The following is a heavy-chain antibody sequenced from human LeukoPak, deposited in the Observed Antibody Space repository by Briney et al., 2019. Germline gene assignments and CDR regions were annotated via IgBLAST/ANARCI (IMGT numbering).Heavy chain of an antibody. D-gene: IGHD1-26*01. V-gene: IGHV3-23*01. CDR3: AKVRLSGSYQDVDY. CDR2: ISGCGAST. J-gene: IGHJ4*02. Sequence: PGRSLRLSCAASGFTFTNYAMSWVRQAPGKGLEWVSGISGCGASTYYADSVKGRFTISRDYSKNTLYLQMNSLRAEDTAVYYCAKVRLSGSYQDVDYWGQGTLVTVSS. CDR1: GFTFTNYA.